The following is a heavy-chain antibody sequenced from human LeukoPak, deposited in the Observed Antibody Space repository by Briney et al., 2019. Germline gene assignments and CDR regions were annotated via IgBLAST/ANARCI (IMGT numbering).Heavy chain of an antibody. J-gene: IGHJ4*02. D-gene: IGHD3-22*01. V-gene: IGHV1-46*01. Sequence: VASVKVSCKASGYTFTSYYMHWVRQAPGQGLEWMGIINPSGGSTSYAQKFQGRVTMTRGMSTSTVYMELSSLRSEDTAMYYCARLGNYYDSSGYYADFDYWGQGTLVTVSS. CDR1: GYTFTSYY. CDR3: ARLGNYYDSSGYYADFDY. CDR2: INPSGGST.